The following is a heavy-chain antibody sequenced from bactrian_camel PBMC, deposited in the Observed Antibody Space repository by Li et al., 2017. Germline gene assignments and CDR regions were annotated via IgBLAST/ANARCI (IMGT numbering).Heavy chain of an antibody. CDR3: AKDPDQRSGSWCYATAGY. CDR2: IYAGGTST. Sequence: HVQLVESGGGLVQPGGSLRLSCVLSGHGANCVGWFRQGPGKEREGVAAIYAGGTSTYYGDPVKGRFTISHDNAKNTVYLQLNNLKTEDTAMYYCAKDPDQRSGSWCYATAGYWGQGTQVTVS. J-gene: IGHJ6*01. D-gene: IGHD3*01. V-gene: IGHV3S54*01. CDR1: GHGANC.